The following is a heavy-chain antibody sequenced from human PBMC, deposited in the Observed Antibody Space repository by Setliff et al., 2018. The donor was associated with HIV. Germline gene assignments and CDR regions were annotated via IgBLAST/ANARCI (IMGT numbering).Heavy chain of an antibody. Sequence: PSETLSLTCTVSGGSISSHYWSWIRQPPGKGLEWIGDIYYSGSTNYNPSLKRRVTISVDTSQNQFSLKLSSVTAAGTAVYYCARGTYYDFWSGYGYYMDVWGKETTVTVSS. CDR1: GGSISSHY. J-gene: IGHJ6*03. D-gene: IGHD3-3*01. CDR3: ARGTYYDFWSGYGYYMDV. CDR2: IYYSGST. V-gene: IGHV4-59*11.